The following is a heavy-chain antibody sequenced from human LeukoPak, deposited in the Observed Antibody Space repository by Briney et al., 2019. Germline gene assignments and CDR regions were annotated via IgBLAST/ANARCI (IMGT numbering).Heavy chain of an antibody. Sequence: GGSLRLSCAASRLTFSRYWMNWVRQAPGKGLEWVGNINPDGTEKYYVDSVKGRFTISRDNAKNSLYLQMNSLRAEDTAVYYCASGYSGYLYFDYWGQGTLVTVSS. CDR3: ASGYSGYLYFDY. J-gene: IGHJ4*02. D-gene: IGHD5-12*01. CDR2: INPDGTEK. V-gene: IGHV3-7*01. CDR1: RLTFSRYW.